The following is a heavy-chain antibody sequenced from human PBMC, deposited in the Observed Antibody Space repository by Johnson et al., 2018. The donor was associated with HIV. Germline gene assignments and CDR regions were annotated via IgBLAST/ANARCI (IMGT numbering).Heavy chain of an antibody. CDR1: GFTVSSNY. J-gene: IGHJ3*02. CDR2: IYSGGST. V-gene: IGHV3-66*01. Sequence: VQLVESGGGLVKPGGSLRLSCAASGFTVSSNYMSWVRQAPGKGLEWVSAIYSGGSTYYADSVKGRFTLSRDNSKNTLDLQMNSLRAEDTAVYYCARDSDISLGVAGAFDIWGQGTMVTVSA. CDR3: ARDSDISLGVAGAFDI. D-gene: IGHD3-9*01.